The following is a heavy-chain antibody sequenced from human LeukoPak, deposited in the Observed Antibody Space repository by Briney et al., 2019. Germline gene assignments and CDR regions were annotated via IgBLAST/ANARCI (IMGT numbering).Heavy chain of an antibody. CDR3: AKSPDEYCSGGSCYSGSDWFDP. V-gene: IGHV3-23*01. D-gene: IGHD2-15*01. J-gene: IGHJ5*02. Sequence: GGSLRLSCAASGFTFSSYWMTWVRQAPGKGLEWVSAISGSGGSTYYADSVKGRFTISRDNSKNTLYLQMNSLRAEDTAVYYCAKSPDEYCSGGSCYSGSDWFDPWGQGTLVTVSS. CDR2: ISGSGGST. CDR1: GFTFSSYW.